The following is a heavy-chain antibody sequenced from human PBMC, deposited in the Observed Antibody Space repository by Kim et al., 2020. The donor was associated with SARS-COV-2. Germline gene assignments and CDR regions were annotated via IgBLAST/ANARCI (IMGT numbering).Heavy chain of an antibody. J-gene: IGHJ3*02. CDR2: IYHSGST. CDR3: ARGYYYDSSGPFIETFDI. Sequence: SETLSLTCTVSGYSISSGYYWGWIRQPPGKGLEWIGSIYHSGSTYYNPSLKSRVTISVDTSKNQFSLKLSSVTAADTAVYYCARGYYYDSSGPFIETFDIWGQGTMVTVSS. V-gene: IGHV4-38-2*02. CDR1: GYSISSGYY. D-gene: IGHD3-22*01.